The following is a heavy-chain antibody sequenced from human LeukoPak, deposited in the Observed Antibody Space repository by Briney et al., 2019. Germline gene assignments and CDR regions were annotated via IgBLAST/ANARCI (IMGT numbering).Heavy chain of an antibody. CDR2: INQDGSEK. D-gene: IGHD3-9*01. CDR1: KFTFRNYW. Sequence: GGSLRLSCAASKFTFRNYWMSWVRQAPGKGLEWVANINQDGSEKYYVDSVEGGFTISRENDKNSLYLQMNSLRAEDTAVYYCARDDNFSSDSWGQGTLVIVSS. CDR3: ARDDNFSSDS. V-gene: IGHV3-7*05. J-gene: IGHJ4*02.